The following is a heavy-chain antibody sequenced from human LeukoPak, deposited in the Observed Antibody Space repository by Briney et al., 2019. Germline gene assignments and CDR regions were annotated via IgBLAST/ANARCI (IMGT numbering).Heavy chain of an antibody. CDR1: GFAFNTYA. V-gene: IGHV3-30-3*01. Sequence: GRSLRLSCAASGFAFNTYAMHWVRQGPGKGLEWVAVISFDGNTIHYADSVKGRFTISRDNSKNTLFLQMDSLRAEDTAVYYCARSGGLQTFDWWGQGTLVTVSS. D-gene: IGHD4-11*01. CDR3: ARSGGLQTFDW. J-gene: IGHJ4*02. CDR2: ISFDGNTI.